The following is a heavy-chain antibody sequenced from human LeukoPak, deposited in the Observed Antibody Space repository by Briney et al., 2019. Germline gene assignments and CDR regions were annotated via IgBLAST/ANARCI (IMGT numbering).Heavy chain of an antibody. CDR2: IKQDGSEK. CDR3: ARAGGPYYDFWSGPYYFDY. J-gene: IGHJ4*02. D-gene: IGHD3-3*01. V-gene: IGHV3-7*01. Sequence: GGSLRLSCAASGFTFSNYWMSWVRQAPGKGLEWVANIKQDGSEKYYVDSVKGRFTISRDNAKNSLYLQMNSLRAEDTAVYYCARAGGPYYDFWSGPYYFDYWGQGTLVTVSS. CDR1: GFTFSNYW.